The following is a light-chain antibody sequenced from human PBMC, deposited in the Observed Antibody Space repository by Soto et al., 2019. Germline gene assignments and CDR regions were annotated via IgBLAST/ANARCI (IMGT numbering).Light chain of an antibody. J-gene: IGKJ1*01. V-gene: IGKV1-39*01. CDR1: QNINRY. Sequence: DIQMTQSPSSLSASVGDRVTITCRASQNINRYLSWYQQKPGTAPNLLIYAASHLQSGVPSRFSGRGSGTDFTLTISSLQPEDFATYYCQQTYSTPWTFGQGTKVEIK. CDR3: QQTYSTPWT. CDR2: AAS.